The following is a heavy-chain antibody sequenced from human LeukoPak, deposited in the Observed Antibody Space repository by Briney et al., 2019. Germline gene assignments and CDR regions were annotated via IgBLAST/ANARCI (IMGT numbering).Heavy chain of an antibody. CDR3: ARHRQRSVLLCFGDNWFDP. CDR1: GGSISSSSYY. D-gene: IGHD3-10*01. J-gene: IGHJ5*02. CDR2: IYYSGST. V-gene: IGHV4-39*01. Sequence: SETLSLTCTVSGGSISSSSYYWGWHRQPPGMGLEWIGSIYYSGSTYYNPSLKSPVTISVATYKNQFSLKPSSVTAADPAVYYCARHRQRSVLLCFGDNWFDPWGQGTLVTVSS.